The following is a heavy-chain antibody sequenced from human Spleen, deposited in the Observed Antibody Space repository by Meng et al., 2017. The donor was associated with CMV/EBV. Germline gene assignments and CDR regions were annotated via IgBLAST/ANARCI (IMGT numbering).Heavy chain of an antibody. J-gene: IGHJ4*02. CDR1: GFPFESYE. CDR3: AKDHVAVTGIGPLFDS. CDR2: IGRSGTTV. V-gene: IGHV3-48*03. Sequence: GESLKISCAASGFPFESYEMNWVRQAPGKGLEWISYISYIGRSGTTVYYADSVKGRFSISRDISKDTLFLDMNSLRAEDTAVYYCAKDHVAVTGIGPLFDSWGQGVLVTVSS. D-gene: IGHD6-19*01.